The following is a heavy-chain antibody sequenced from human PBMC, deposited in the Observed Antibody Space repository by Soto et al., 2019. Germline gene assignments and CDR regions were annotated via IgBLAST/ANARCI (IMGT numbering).Heavy chain of an antibody. D-gene: IGHD4-17*01. CDR3: ARSTDGDPDY. CDR2: IDWNDDK. V-gene: IGHV2-5*01. J-gene: IGHJ4*02. Sequence: QITLKESGPTLVKPTETLTLTCTLSGFSLTTDGVGVGWVRQAPGKALEWLAAIDWNDDKRYRTSLESRLTITDDTSRNQVVLTVTNMDPMDTATYYCARSTDGDPDYWGQGTLVTVSS. CDR1: GFSLTTDGVG.